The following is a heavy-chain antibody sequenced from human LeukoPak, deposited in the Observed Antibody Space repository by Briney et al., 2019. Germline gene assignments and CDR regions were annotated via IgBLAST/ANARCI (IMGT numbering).Heavy chain of an antibody. V-gene: IGHV1-18*01. CDR2: ISAYNGNT. D-gene: IGHD3-16*02. J-gene: IGHJ4*02. Sequence: WASVKVSCKASGYTFTSYGISWVRQAPGQGLEWMGWISAYNGNTNYAQKLQGRVTMTTDTSTSTAYMELRSLRSDDTAVYYCARYRSYDYVWGSYRPFDYWGQGTLVTVSS. CDR1: GYTFTSYG. CDR3: ARYRSYDYVWGSYRPFDY.